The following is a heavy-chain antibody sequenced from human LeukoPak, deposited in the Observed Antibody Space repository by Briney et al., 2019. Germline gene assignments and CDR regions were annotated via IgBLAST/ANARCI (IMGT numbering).Heavy chain of an antibody. CDR1: GFTFNSSA. J-gene: IGHJ5*02. Sequence: GGSLRLSCAASGFTFNSSAMSWVRKAAGKGLKWVSSISGSGGSTYYADSVKGRFTISRDSSKNMLYLQMNTLRAEDTAIYYCAKDGIDSGDPNGFDPWGQGTLVTVSS. D-gene: IGHD3-10*01. V-gene: IGHV3-23*01. CDR2: ISGSGGST. CDR3: AKDGIDSGDPNGFDP.